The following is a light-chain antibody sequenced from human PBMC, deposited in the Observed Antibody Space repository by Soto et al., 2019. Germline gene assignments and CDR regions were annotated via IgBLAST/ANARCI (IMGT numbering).Light chain of an antibody. Sequence: QSALTQPASVSASPGQSITISCTGTSSDVGAYNSVSWYQQHPHKAPRLMIYDVSSRPSGVSDRFSVSKSGNTASLTISRLHNEDEADYYCSSYTSDSTYLFGTGPKVTVL. J-gene: IGLJ1*01. CDR1: SSDVGAYNS. V-gene: IGLV2-14*03. CDR2: DVS. CDR3: SSYTSDSTYL.